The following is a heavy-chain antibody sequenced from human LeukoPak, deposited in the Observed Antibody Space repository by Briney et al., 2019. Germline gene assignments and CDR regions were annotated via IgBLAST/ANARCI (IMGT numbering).Heavy chain of an antibody. CDR3: ARAPVLRYFDWLRLNWFDP. V-gene: IGHV4-34*01. CDR1: GGSFSGYY. Sequence: SETLSLTCAVYGGSFSGYYWCWIRQPPGKGLEWIGEINHSGSTNYNPSLKSRVTISVDTSKNQFSLKLSSVTAADTAVYYGARAPVLRYFDWLRLNWFDPWGQGTLVTVSS. CDR2: INHSGST. D-gene: IGHD3-9*01. J-gene: IGHJ5*02.